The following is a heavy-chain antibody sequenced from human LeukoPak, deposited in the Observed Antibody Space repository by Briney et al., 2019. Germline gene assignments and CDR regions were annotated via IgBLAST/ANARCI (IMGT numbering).Heavy chain of an antibody. Sequence: SETLSLTCAVSGYSISSGYYWGWIRQPPGKGLEWIGSIFHSGSTYYNPSLKSRVNMSVDTSKNQISLKLSSVTAADTAVYYCARASGSYGSGSYYCYGTDVWGKGTTVTVSS. V-gene: IGHV4-38-2*01. CDR2: IFHSGST. CDR1: GYSISSGYY. J-gene: IGHJ6*04. CDR3: ARASGSYGSGSYYCYGTDV. D-gene: IGHD3-10*01.